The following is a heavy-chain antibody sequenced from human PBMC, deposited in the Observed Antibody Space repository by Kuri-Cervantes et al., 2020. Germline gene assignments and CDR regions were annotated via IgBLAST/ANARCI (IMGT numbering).Heavy chain of an antibody. V-gene: IGHV3-11*01. CDR1: GFTFSDYY. CDR3: ARGLEATNDDY. Sequence: GESLKISCAASGFTFSDYYMSWIRQAPGKGLEWVSYISSSGSTIYYADSVKGRFTISRDNAKNSLYLQMNSLRAEDTAVYYCARGLEATNDDYWGQGTLVTVSS. J-gene: IGHJ4*02. D-gene: IGHD1-1*01. CDR2: ISSSGSTI.